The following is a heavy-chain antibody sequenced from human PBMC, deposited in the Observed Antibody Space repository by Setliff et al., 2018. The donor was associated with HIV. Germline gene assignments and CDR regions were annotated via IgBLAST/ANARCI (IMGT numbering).Heavy chain of an antibody. V-gene: IGHV4-59*08. D-gene: IGHD3-10*01. CDR1: GGSISGSY. Sequence: PSETLSLTCSVSGGSISGSYWSWIRQSPERRLEWIGYVYYTGSTHYNPSLKSRVSISVDASENRFSPRLSSMTAADTAVYYCARHYFDSGSPFNFWGQGAPVTV. CDR3: ARHYFDSGSPFNF. CDR2: VYYTGST. J-gene: IGHJ4*02.